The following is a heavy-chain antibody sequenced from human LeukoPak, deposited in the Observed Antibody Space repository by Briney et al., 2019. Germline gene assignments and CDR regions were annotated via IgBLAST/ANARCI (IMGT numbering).Heavy chain of an antibody. CDR3: ASRSGYY. D-gene: IGHD5-12*01. CDR2: ISGSGGST. CDR1: GFPFSSYA. Sequence: PGGSLRLSCAASGFPFSSYAVSWLRQAPGKRVGLVSAISGSGGSTYYADAVKGLFTISRDNSKNTLYLQMNSLRAEDTAVYYCASRSGYYWGQGTLVTVSS. V-gene: IGHV3-23*01. J-gene: IGHJ4*02.